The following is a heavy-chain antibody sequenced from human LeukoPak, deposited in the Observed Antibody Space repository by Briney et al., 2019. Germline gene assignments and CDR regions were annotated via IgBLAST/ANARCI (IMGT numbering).Heavy chain of an antibody. Sequence: ASVKVSCKASGYTFTSYDINWVRQATGQGLEWMGWMNPNSGNTGYAQKFQGRVTMTRNTSISTAYMELSSLRSEDTAVYHCARALRIAAARFDYWGQGTLVTVSS. CDR1: GYTFTSYD. J-gene: IGHJ4*02. V-gene: IGHV1-8*01. CDR2: MNPNSGNT. D-gene: IGHD6-13*01. CDR3: ARALRIAAARFDY.